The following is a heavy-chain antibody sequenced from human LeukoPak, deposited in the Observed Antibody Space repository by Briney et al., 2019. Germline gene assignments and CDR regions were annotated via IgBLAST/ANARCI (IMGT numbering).Heavy chain of an antibody. CDR2: INHSGST. CDR1: GGSFSGYY. Sequence: PSETLSLTCAVYGGSFSGYYWSWIRQPPGKGLEWIGEINHSGSTNYNPSLKSRVTISVDTSKNQFSLKLSSVTAAATAVYYCARGAMVRGVIILPRFDYWGQGTLVTVSS. CDR3: ARGAMVRGVIILPRFDY. J-gene: IGHJ4*02. D-gene: IGHD3-10*01. V-gene: IGHV4-34*01.